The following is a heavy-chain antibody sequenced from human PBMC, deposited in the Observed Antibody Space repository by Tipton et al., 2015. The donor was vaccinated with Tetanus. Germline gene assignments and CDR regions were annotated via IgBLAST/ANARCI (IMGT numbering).Heavy chain of an antibody. D-gene: IGHD2-15*01. CDR3: ARERNVGVSARDGLDV. Sequence: TLSLTCAVDGGSFRGYYWTWIRQSPGKGLEWIGQINHSGGTSYISSLKGRVTISLDTSKNQFSLRLRSVTAADAAVYYCARERNVGVSARDGLDVWGQGTTVTVSS. V-gene: IGHV4-34*01. CDR2: INHSGGT. J-gene: IGHJ6*02. CDR1: GGSFRGYY.